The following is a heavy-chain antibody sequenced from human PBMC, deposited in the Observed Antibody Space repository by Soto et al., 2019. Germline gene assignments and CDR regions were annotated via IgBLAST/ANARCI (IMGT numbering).Heavy chain of an antibody. D-gene: IGHD6-13*01. V-gene: IGHV4-4*08. CDR3: ARDSGAGMAAAVVDY. J-gene: IGHJ4*02. Sequence: PSETLSLTCTVSGGSLRGYSWSWIRQSPGKGLEWIGYVYSGGGTNYSPSFMGRVTINPDTSRNQFSLQLNSVTPDDTAVYYCARDSGAGMAAAVVDYWGQGTLVTVSS. CDR1: GGSLRGYS. CDR2: VYSGGGT.